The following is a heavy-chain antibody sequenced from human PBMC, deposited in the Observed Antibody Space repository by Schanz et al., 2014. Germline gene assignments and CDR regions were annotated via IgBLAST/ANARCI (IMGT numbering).Heavy chain of an antibody. CDR1: GFTFSDYY. CDR3: ARGIITMVRGGDVGAFDI. Sequence: VQLVESGGGLVKPGGSLRLSCAASGFTFSDYYMSWIRQAPGKGLEWVALISYDGSSKNHADSVQGRFTISRDNSKNALYLQMDSLRAEDTAVYYCARGIITMVRGGDVGAFDIWGQGTMVTVSS. D-gene: IGHD3-10*01. J-gene: IGHJ3*02. V-gene: IGHV3-33*08. CDR2: ISYDGSSK.